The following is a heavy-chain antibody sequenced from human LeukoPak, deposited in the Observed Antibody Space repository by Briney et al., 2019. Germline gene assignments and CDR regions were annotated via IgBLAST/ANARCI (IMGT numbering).Heavy chain of an antibody. CDR2: ISYDGSNK. D-gene: IGHD6-19*01. J-gene: IGHJ3*02. Sequence: GGSLRLSCAASGITFSNYALHWVRQAPGKGLEWVALISYDGSNKYYADSVKGRFTISRDNSKNTLYLQMNSLRAEDTAVFYCARGTYSSGWYPDTFDIWGQGTMVTVSS. CDR3: ARGTYSSGWYPDTFDI. V-gene: IGHV3-30-3*01. CDR1: GITFSNYA.